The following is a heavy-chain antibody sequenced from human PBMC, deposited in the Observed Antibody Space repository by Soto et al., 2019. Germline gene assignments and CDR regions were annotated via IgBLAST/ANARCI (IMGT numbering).Heavy chain of an antibody. Sequence: GGSLRLSCAASRFTFSDYYMSWIRQAPGKGVEWVSYISSSCSTYYADFVKGRFTISRDNSKNTLYLQMNSLGAEDTAVYYCAKTVVPAASGDYYYYMDVWGKGTTVTVSS. CDR1: RFTFSDYY. V-gene: IGHV3-11*03. CDR2: ISSSCST. CDR3: AKTVVPAASGDYYYYMDV. J-gene: IGHJ6*03. D-gene: IGHD2-2*01.